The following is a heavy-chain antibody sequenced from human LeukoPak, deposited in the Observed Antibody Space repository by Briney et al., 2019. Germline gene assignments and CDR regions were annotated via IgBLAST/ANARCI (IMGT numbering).Heavy chain of an antibody. CDR3: ANGGTYSSGP. Sequence: GGSLRLSCAASGFTFSSYWMSWVRQAPGKGLEWVANIKQDGSERYYVDSVKGRFTISRDNAKNSLFLQINSLRAEDTAVYYCANGGTYSSGPWGQGTLVTVSS. V-gene: IGHV3-7*01. D-gene: IGHD3-22*01. CDR2: IKQDGSER. CDR1: GFTFSSYW. J-gene: IGHJ5*02.